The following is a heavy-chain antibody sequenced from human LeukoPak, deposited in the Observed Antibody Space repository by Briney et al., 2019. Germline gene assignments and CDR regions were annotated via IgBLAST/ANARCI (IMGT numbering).Heavy chain of an antibody. J-gene: IGHJ5*02. V-gene: IGHV4-38-2*02. CDR1: GYSISSGYY. Sequence: PSETLSPTCTVSGYSISSGYYWGWIRQPPGKGLEWIGSIYHSGSTYYNPSLKSRVTISVDTSKTQFSLKLSSVTAADTAVYYCARDPSLPVDPWGQGTLVTVSS. CDR3: ARDPSLPVDP. CDR2: IYHSGST.